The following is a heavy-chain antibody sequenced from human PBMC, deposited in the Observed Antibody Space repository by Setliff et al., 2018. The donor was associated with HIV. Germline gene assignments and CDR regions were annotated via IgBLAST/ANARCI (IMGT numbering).Heavy chain of an antibody. Sequence: SETLSLTCTVSGSSVTNNYWSWIRQAPGKGLEWLGYVHSSGSTNYTPSLKSRVTMSVDTSKNQLSLTVASVTAADTALYFCARHHYSNWCDPWGQGTTVTVSS. V-gene: IGHV4-59*02. J-gene: IGHJ5*01. CDR3: ARHHYSNWCDP. CDR2: VHSSGST. CDR1: GSSVTNNY. D-gene: IGHD2-15*01.